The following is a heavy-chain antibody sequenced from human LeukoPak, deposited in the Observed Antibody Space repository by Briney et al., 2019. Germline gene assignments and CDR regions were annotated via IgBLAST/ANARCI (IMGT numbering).Heavy chain of an antibody. CDR2: IYSGGST. J-gene: IGHJ5*02. Sequence: PGGSLRLSCAASGFTVSSNYMSWVRQAPAKGLEWVSVIYSGGSTYYADSVKGRFTISRDNSKNTLYLQMNSLRAEDTAVYYCARATYYYDSSGYTNWFDPWGQGTLVTVSS. D-gene: IGHD3-22*01. V-gene: IGHV3-53*01. CDR1: GFTVSSNY. CDR3: ARATYYYDSSGYTNWFDP.